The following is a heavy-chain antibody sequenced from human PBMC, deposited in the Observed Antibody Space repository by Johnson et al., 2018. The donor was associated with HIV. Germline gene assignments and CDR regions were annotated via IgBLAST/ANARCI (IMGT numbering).Heavy chain of an antibody. Sequence: QLVESGGGLVQPGRSLRLSCAASGFTFDDYAMHWVRQAPGKGLEWVSGISWNGGSTGYADSVKGRFTISRDNAKNSLYLQMNSLKAEDTAVYYCVSSGCQRCAFDFWGQGTVVSVST. D-gene: IGHD6-19*01. J-gene: IGHJ3*01. CDR2: ISWNGGST. CDR1: GFTFDDYA. V-gene: IGHV3-9*01. CDR3: VSSGCQRCAFDF.